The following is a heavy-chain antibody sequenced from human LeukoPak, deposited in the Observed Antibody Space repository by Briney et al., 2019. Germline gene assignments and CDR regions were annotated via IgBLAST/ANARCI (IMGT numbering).Heavy chain of an antibody. D-gene: IGHD3-10*02. Sequence: PSETLSLTCTVSAGSISSFYWSWIRQPPGKGMEWIGYIYFSGSTNYNPSLKSRVTISVDTSKNQFSLKLSSVTAADTAVYYCARDARMFSYDYGMDVWGQGATVPVSS. CDR3: ARDARMFSYDYGMDV. CDR2: IYFSGST. CDR1: AGSISSFY. J-gene: IGHJ6*02. V-gene: IGHV4-59*01.